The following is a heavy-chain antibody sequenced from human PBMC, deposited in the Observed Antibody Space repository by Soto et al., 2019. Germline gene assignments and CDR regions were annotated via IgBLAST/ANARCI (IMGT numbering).Heavy chain of an antibody. CDR1: GDNLSSYA. Sequence: GASVKVCCRAPGDNLSSYAISWVRQAAGEGLEWMGGIIPIFGTANYAQKFQGRVTITADESTSTAYMELSSLRSEDTAVYYCARSYSGYDSTRSYYYYGMDVWGQGTTVTVSS. D-gene: IGHD5-12*01. J-gene: IGHJ6*02. V-gene: IGHV1-69*13. CDR3: ARSYSGYDSTRSYYYYGMDV. CDR2: IIPIFGTA.